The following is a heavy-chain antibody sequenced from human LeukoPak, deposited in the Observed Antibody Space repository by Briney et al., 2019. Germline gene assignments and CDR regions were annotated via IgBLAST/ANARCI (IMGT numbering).Heavy chain of an antibody. CDR1: GFSVSNNY. Sequence: GGSLRLSCVVSGFSVSNNYIIWVRQAPGNGLERVSVIYGDGRTSHSASVRGRFTISRDNSKSIVSLQMNNLRAEDTAVYYCARGRGLGVVSPYFDYWGQGTLVTVSS. CDR2: IYGDGRT. V-gene: IGHV3-53*01. CDR3: ARGRGLGVVSPYFDY. D-gene: IGHD3-3*01. J-gene: IGHJ4*02.